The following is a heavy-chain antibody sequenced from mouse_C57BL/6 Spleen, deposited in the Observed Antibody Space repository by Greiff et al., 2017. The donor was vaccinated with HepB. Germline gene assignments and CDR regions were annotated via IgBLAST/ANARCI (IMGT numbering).Heavy chain of an antibody. CDR1: GFSFTTYA. CDR3: VIQGYDGYYSDAMDY. Sequence: EVQLVESGGGLVQPTGSLKLSCAASGFSFTTYAMNWVRQAPGKGLEWVARLRSKSNNYATYYAASVKDRFTISRDDSEGMLYLQMNNLKTEDTSMYYCVIQGYDGYYSDAMDYWGQGTSVTVSS. CDR2: LRSKSNNYAT. J-gene: IGHJ4*01. D-gene: IGHD2-3*01. V-gene: IGHV10-1*01.